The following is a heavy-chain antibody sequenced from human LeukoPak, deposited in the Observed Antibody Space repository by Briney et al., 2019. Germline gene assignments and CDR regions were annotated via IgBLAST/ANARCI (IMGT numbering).Heavy chain of an antibody. CDR3: AKVASGSYYGRPQDYFDY. CDR1: GFTFSSYG. Sequence: RGSLRLSCAASGFTFSSYGMTWVRQAPGKGLEWVSAISGSGGSTYYADSVKGRFTISRDNSKNTLYLQMNSLRAEDTAVYYCAKVASGSYYGRPQDYFDYWGQGTLVTVSS. D-gene: IGHD1-26*01. V-gene: IGHV3-23*01. J-gene: IGHJ4*02. CDR2: ISGSGGST.